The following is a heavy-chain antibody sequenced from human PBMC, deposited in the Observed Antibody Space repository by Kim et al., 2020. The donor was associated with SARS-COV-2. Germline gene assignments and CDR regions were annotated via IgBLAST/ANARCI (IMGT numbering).Heavy chain of an antibody. CDR3: ARVTTVVTPVLDY. V-gene: IGHV4-34*01. D-gene: IGHD4-17*01. Sequence: SETLSLTCAVYGGSFSGYYWSWIRQPPGKGLEWIGEINHSGSTNYNPSLKSRVTISVDTSKNQFSLKLSSVTAADTAVYYCARVTTVVTPVLDYWGQGTLVTVSS. J-gene: IGHJ4*02. CDR2: INHSGST. CDR1: GGSFSGYY.